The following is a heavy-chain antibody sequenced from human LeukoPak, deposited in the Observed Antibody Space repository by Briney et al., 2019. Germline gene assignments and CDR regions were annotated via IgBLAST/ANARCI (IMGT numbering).Heavy chain of an antibody. V-gene: IGHV3-13*01. J-gene: IGHJ2*01. Sequence: HAGGSLRLSCAATGLSFSSYDMHWVRQATGKGLEWVSAIGTKGDTYYSDSVRGRFTISRENGKNSLYLQMNSLRAGDTAVYYCAREMSDTVTWGWYFDLWGRGTLVTASS. D-gene: IGHD4-17*01. CDR1: GLSFSSYD. CDR2: IGTKGDT. CDR3: AREMSDTVTWGWYFDL.